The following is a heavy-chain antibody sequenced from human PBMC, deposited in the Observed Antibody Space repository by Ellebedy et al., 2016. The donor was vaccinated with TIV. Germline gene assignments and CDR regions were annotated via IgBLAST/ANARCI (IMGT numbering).Heavy chain of an antibody. CDR1: GFTLRHYL. J-gene: IGHJ4*02. V-gene: IGHV3-64D*06. CDR3: VRHRYGPRDY. Sequence: PGGSLRLSCSASGFTLRHYLMYWVRQAPGKGLEYVSDISTDGASTYYAASVKVRFTISRDDSKNTLYLQMTSLRAEDTAVYYCVRHRYGPRDYWGQGTLVTVSS. CDR2: ISTDGAST. D-gene: IGHD3-9*01.